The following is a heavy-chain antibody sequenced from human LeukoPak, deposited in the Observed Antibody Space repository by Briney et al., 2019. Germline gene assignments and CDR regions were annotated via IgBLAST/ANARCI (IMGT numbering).Heavy chain of an antibody. D-gene: IGHD5-12*01. J-gene: IGHJ3*02. V-gene: IGHV4-61*02. CDR3: ARTVDTVATADAFDI. CDR2: IYTSGST. CDR1: GGSISSGSYY. Sequence: SQTLFLTCTVSGGSISSGSYYWSWIRQPAGKGLEWIGRIYTSGSTNYNPSLKSRVTISVDTSKNQFSLKLSSVTAADTAVYYCARTVDTVATADAFDIWGQGTMVTVSS.